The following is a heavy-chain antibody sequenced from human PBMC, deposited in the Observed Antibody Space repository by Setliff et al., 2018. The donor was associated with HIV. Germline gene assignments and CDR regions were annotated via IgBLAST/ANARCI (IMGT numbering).Heavy chain of an antibody. CDR3: ATDRGGRYLDY. V-gene: IGHV4-31*01. CDR1: GGSVTSGGYN. J-gene: IGHJ4*02. D-gene: IGHD3-10*01. CDR2: VDFGFRR. Sequence: PSETLSLTCTVSGGSVTSGGYNWIWIRQHPEKGLEWIGYVDFGFRRYYNPSLKSQVIISVYTPKNQFSLTFNSVTAADTAVYYCATDRGGRYLDYWGQGAPVTVSS.